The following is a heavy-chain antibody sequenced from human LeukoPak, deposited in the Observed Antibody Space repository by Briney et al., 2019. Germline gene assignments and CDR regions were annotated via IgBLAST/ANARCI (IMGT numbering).Heavy chain of an antibody. V-gene: IGHV3-49*04. J-gene: IGHJ4*02. CDR1: GFTFDDFA. CDR3: SRDSHGDDVYDY. D-gene: IGHD1-1*01. Sequence: GRSLRLSCTVSGFTFDDFARTWVRQAPWKGLEWVGFIRRRAYGGTTDYAASVKGRFSISIDESKNIAYLQMNSLKTEDTAMYFCSRDSHGDDVYDYWGQGTLVTVSS. CDR2: IRRRAYGGTT.